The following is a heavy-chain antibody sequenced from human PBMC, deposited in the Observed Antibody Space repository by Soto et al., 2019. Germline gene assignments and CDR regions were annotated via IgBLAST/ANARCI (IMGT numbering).Heavy chain of an antibody. Sequence: QVQLVQSGSEVKKPGSSVKVSCKASGGSFSSNPISWVRQSPGQGLEWMAGIIPIFATVHYAQEFHGRVTITADESTSTAYMELTSLRSEDTAVYFCARGGRGYSSAPRYYFDYWGQGTLVTFSS. D-gene: IGHD5-18*01. V-gene: IGHV1-69*01. J-gene: IGHJ4*02. CDR3: ARGGRGYSSAPRYYFDY. CDR1: GGSFSSNP. CDR2: IIPIFATV.